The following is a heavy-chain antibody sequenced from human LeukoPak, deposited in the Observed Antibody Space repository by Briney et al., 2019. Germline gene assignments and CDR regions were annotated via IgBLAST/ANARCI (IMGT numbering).Heavy chain of an antibody. Sequence: PSETLSLTCTVSGGSISSSSYYWGWIRQPPGKGLEWIGSIYYSGSTYYNPSLKSRVTISVDTSKNQFSLKLSSVTAADTAVYYCARDPVLWFGEGNNYWGQGTLVTVSS. CDR3: ARDPVLWFGEGNNY. CDR2: IYYSGST. J-gene: IGHJ4*02. D-gene: IGHD3-10*01. V-gene: IGHV4-39*07. CDR1: GGSISSSSYY.